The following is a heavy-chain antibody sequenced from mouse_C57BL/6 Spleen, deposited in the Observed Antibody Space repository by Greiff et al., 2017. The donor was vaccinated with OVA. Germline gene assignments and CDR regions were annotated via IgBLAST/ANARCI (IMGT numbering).Heavy chain of an antibody. CDR1: GYTFTDYE. V-gene: IGHV1-15*01. D-gene: IGHD1-1*01. J-gene: IGHJ4*01. CDR2: IDPETGGT. Sequence: QVQLKESGAELVRPGASVTLSCKASGYTFTDYEMHWVKQTPVHGLEWIGAIDPETGGTAYNQKFKGKAILTADKSSSTAYMELRSLTSEDSAVYYCTRKGFYYGSSPSYAMDYWGQGTSVTVSS. CDR3: TRKGFYYGSSPSYAMDY.